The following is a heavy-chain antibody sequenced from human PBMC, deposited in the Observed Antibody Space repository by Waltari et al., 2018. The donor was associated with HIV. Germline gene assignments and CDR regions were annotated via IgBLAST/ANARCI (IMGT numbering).Heavy chain of an antibody. Sequence: EVQLVESGGGLVKPGGSLRLSCAASGFTFSDYYMNWVRQAPGKGLEWGSAISTSSSYIYYSDSVKGRFTISRDNAKNSLYLQMNSLRAEDTAVYYCARGGLGRYSSSWGTYWGQGTLVTVSS. J-gene: IGHJ4*02. CDR2: ISTSSSYI. V-gene: IGHV3-21*01. CDR1: GFTFSDYY. CDR3: ARGGLGRYSSSWGTY. D-gene: IGHD6-13*01.